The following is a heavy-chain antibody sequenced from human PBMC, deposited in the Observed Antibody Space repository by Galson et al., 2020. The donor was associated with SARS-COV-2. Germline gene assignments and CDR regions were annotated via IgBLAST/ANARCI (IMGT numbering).Heavy chain of an antibody. CDR2: IRYYGSNK. CDR1: GFTFSSYG. D-gene: IGHD2-15*01. Sequence: GGSLRLSCAASGFTFSSYGMHWVRQAPGKGLEWVAFIRYYGSNKYYADSVKGRFTISRDNSKNTLYLQMNSLRAEDTAVYYCAKDLFGCSGGSCYHGMDVWGQGTTVTVSS. J-gene: IGHJ6*02. V-gene: IGHV3-30*02. CDR3: AKDLFGCSGGSCYHGMDV.